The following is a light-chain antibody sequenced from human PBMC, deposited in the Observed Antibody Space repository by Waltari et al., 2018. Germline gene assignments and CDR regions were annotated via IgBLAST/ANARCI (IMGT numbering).Light chain of an antibody. V-gene: IGKV4-1*01. J-gene: IGKJ1*01. CDR3: QQYYSSPQT. Sequence: DIVMTQSPASLAVSLGERATINCKSSQSVLYSSNNKNYLAWYQKKPGQPPKLLIYWAATRESGVPDRFSGSGSGTDFTLTISSLQAEDVAVYYCQQYYSSPQTFGQGTKVEIK. CDR2: WAA. CDR1: QSVLYSSNNKNY.